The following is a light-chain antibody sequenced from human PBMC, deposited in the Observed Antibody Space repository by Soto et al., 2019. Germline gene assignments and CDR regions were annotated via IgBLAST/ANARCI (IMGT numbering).Light chain of an antibody. J-gene: IGKJ1*01. V-gene: IGKV3-20*01. CDR1: QSISNSY. CDR3: QQYGSSPRT. CDR2: AAS. Sequence: EIVLTQSPGTLSLSPGERATLTCRASQSISNSYLAWHQQKPGQAPRLLIYAASNRATGIPDRFSGSGSGKDFTLTINRLEPEDFAVYYCQQYGSSPRTFGQGTKVEIK.